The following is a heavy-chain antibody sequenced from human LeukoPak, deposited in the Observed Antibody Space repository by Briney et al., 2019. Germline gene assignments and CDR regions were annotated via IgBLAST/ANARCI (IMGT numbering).Heavy chain of an antibody. CDR2: IIPIFGTA. Sequence: SVKVSCKASGGTFSSYAISWVRQAPGQGLEWLGGIIPIFGTANYAQKFQGRVTITADKSTSTAYMELSSLRSEDTAVYYCASVSEPTYYDILTGYLPFYYYYYMDVWGKGTTVTVSS. J-gene: IGHJ6*03. D-gene: IGHD3-9*01. V-gene: IGHV1-69*06. CDR3: ASVSEPTYYDILTGYLPFYYYYYMDV. CDR1: GGTFSSYA.